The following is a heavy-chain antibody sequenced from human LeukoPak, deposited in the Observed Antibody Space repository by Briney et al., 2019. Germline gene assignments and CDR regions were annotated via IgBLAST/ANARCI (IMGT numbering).Heavy chain of an antibody. CDR3: ARDLATIDGIAWYYFEN. J-gene: IGHJ4*02. CDR1: GYTFTDHY. D-gene: IGHD5-12*01. CDR2: INPNTGGK. Sequence: GSSVKVSYKASGYTFTDHYIHWVRQAPGQGFEWMGWINPNTGGKDYAQKFQDRIAISTYTSISTVYMELSGLKSDDTALYYCARDLATIDGIAWYYFENWAQGTLVTVS. V-gene: IGHV1-2*02.